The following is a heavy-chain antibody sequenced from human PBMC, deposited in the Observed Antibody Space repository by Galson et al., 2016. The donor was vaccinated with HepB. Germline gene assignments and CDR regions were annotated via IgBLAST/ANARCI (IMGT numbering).Heavy chain of an antibody. V-gene: IGHV1-18*01. Sequence: QSGAEVKKPGASVKVSCKASGYMFTSYGISWVRQAPGQGLEWMGWISVSNGDTNYAQKLQGRVTMTTDTSTNTAYMELRSLGSDDTAVYYCARVPYYEILTGYRRAQTFDIWGQGTMVTVSS. D-gene: IGHD3-9*01. CDR3: ARVPYYEILTGYRRAQTFDI. J-gene: IGHJ3*02. CDR1: GYMFTSYG. CDR2: ISVSNGDT.